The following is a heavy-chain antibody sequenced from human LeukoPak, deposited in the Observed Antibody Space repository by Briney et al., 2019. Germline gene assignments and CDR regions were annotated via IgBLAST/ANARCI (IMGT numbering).Heavy chain of an antibody. CDR1: GFTFSSYA. Sequence: PGGSLRLSCAASGFTFSSYAMSWVRQAPGKGLEWVSAISGSGGSTYYADSVKGRFTISRDNSKNTLYLQMNSLRAEDTAVYYCAKVGHCSGGSFYSYYFDYWGQGTLVTVSS. CDR3: AKVGHCSGGSFYSYYFDY. D-gene: IGHD2-15*01. CDR2: ISGSGGST. V-gene: IGHV3-23*01. J-gene: IGHJ4*02.